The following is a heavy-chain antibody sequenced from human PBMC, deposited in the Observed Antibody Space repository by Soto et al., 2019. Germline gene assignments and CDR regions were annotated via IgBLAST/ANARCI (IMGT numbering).Heavy chain of an antibody. D-gene: IGHD2-8*01. V-gene: IGHV3-15*01. CDR2: IKSKVDGGTT. Sequence: EVQLVESGGDLVKPGGSLRLSCAASGLTVTNAWMGWVRQTPEKGLEWVGRIKSKVDGGTTDYAAPVKGRFTISREESKNTVYLQMNSIKSEDTAVYYCTADRGVGPRPLFDSWGQGTLVTVSS. CDR3: TADRGVGPRPLFDS. J-gene: IGHJ4*02. CDR1: GLTVTNAW.